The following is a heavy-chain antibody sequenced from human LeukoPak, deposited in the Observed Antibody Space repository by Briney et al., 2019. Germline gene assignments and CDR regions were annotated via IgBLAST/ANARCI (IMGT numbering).Heavy chain of an antibody. Sequence: GGSLRLSCAASGFTFSSYWMSWVRQAPGKGLEWVANIKQDGSEKYYVDSVKGRFTISRDNAKNSLYLQMNSLRAEDTAVYYCARRGVGAHYYYYYYYMDVWGKGTTVTVSS. D-gene: IGHD1-26*01. J-gene: IGHJ6*03. CDR2: IKQDGSEK. CDR1: GFTFSSYW. V-gene: IGHV3-7*01. CDR3: ARRGVGAHYYYYYYYMDV.